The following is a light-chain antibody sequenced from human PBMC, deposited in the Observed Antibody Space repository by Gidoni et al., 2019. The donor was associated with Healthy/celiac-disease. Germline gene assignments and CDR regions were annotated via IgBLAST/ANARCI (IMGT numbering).Light chain of an antibody. CDR2: GAS. CDR1: QSVSSSY. V-gene: IGKV3-20*01. J-gene: IGKJ2*01. Sequence: EIVLTSSPGTLSLSPGERATLSCRASQSVSSSYLAWYQQKPGQAPRPLVYGASSRATGIPDRFSGGGSWTDFTLTISRLEPEEFAVYYCQQYGRSPMYTFXQXTKLEIK. CDR3: QQYGRSPMYT.